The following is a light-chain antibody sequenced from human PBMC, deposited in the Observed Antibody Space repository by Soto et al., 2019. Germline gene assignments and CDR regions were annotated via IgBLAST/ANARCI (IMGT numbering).Light chain of an antibody. J-gene: IGKJ5*01. Sequence: DSVMTQSPDSLAVSLGERATINCKSSQSVLYSSNNKNYLAWYQQKPGRAPKLLIYDASNLEAGVPSRFRGSGSGTDFTFTISRLQPEDIATYYCQQYENLPTFRQGTRLEIK. CDR2: DAS. CDR1: QSVLYSSNNKNY. CDR3: QQYENLPT. V-gene: IGKV4-1*01.